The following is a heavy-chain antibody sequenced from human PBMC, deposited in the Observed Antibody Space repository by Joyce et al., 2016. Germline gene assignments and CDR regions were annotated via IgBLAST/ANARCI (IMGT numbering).Heavy chain of an antibody. CDR1: GFTVSGNY. J-gene: IGHJ6*02. Sequence: EVQLVESGGGLIQPGGSLRLSCAASGFTVSGNYMRWVRQAPGKGLEVVSVIYSGGSTYYADSVKGRFTISRDNSKNTLYLQMNSLRAEDTAVYYCASQYQHRYYYYGMDVWGQGTTVTVSS. CDR2: IYSGGST. D-gene: IGHD3-3*02. CDR3: ASQYQHRYYYYGMDV. V-gene: IGHV3-53*01.